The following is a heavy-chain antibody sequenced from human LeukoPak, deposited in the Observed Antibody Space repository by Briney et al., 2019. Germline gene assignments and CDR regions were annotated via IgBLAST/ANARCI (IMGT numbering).Heavy chain of an antibody. J-gene: IGHJ4*02. D-gene: IGHD5-12*01. CDR1: GFTFKSYA. V-gene: IGHV3-64D*06. Sequence: PGGSLRLSYSASGFTFKSYAMHWVRHAPGKGLEYVSSISSNGGSTYYAASVKGRFTISRDNSKNTLFLQMSSLRTEDTAVYYCASPYSGCDYNFDHWGQGTLVTVSS. CDR3: ASPYSGCDYNFDH. CDR2: ISSNGGST.